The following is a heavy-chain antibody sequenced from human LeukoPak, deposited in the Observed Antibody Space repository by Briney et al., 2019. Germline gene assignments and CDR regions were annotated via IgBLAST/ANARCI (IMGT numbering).Heavy chain of an antibody. CDR3: AGDYYDSSGYNY. Sequence: PGGSLRLSCAASGFTVSSNYMSWVRQAPGKGLEWVSVIYSGGSTYYADSEKGRFTISRDNSKNTLYLQMNSLRAEDTAVYYCAGDYYDSSGYNYWGQGTLVTVSS. CDR2: IYSGGST. CDR1: GFTVSSNY. V-gene: IGHV3-53*01. J-gene: IGHJ4*02. D-gene: IGHD3-22*01.